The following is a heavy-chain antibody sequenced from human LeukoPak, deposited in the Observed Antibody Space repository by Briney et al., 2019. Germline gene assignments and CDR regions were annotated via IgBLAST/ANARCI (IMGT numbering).Heavy chain of an antibody. CDR3: VRRDNTGWNYFDC. J-gene: IGHJ4*02. CDR1: GGSINSHY. D-gene: IGHD6-19*01. CDR2: IYYSGST. V-gene: IGHV4-59*08. Sequence: SETLSITCTVSGGSINSHYWSWIRQSPGKGLEWIGDIYYSGSTKYNPSLKSRVTISVDTPKNHLSLRLTSVLAADTAIYYCVRRDNTGWNYFDCWGQGILVTVSS.